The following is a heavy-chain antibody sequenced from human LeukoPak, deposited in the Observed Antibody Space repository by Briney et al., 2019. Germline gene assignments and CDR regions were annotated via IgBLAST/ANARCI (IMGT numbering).Heavy chain of an antibody. CDR1: GGSISIYY. J-gene: IGHJ5*02. V-gene: IGHV4-59*08. CDR3: ARHTCSGGSCPNPFDP. D-gene: IGHD2-15*01. CDR2: IYFSGST. Sequence: AETLSLTCTVYGGSISIYYWSWIRQPPGKGLEWIGYIYFSGSTCYNPSLKSRVTISVDTSKNQFSLKLSSVTAADTAVYYCARHTCSGGSCPNPFDPWGQGTLVTVSS.